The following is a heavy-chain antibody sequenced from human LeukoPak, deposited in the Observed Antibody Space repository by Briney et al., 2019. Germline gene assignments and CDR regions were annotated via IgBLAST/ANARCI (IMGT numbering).Heavy chain of an antibody. CDR2: TSTYNGQT. CDR3: ARTRVSGTLLFFHYFDP. D-gene: IGHD5/OR15-5a*01. CDR1: GYTFTSHG. J-gene: IGHJ5*02. Sequence: ASVKVSCKASGYTFTSHGISWVRQAPGQGLEWMGWTSTYNGQTYYTQKFQGRVIMTTDTSRSTVYLEVRSLRSDDTAVYYCARTRVSGTLLFFHYFDPWGQGTLVTVSS. V-gene: IGHV1-18*01.